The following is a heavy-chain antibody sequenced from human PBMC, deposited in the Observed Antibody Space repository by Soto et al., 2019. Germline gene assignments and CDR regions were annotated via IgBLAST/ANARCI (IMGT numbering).Heavy chain of an antibody. V-gene: IGHV4-61*01. CDR1: GGSVSSGSYY. Sequence: SETLSLTCTVSGGSVSSGSYYWSWIRQPPGKGLEWIGYSYYSGSTNYNPSLKSRVTISVDTSKNQFSLKLSSVTAADTAVYYCARVNSGSYWIRDYYYGMDVWGQGTTVTVSS. CDR3: ARVNSGSYWIRDYYYGMDV. D-gene: IGHD1-26*01. J-gene: IGHJ6*02. CDR2: SYYSGST.